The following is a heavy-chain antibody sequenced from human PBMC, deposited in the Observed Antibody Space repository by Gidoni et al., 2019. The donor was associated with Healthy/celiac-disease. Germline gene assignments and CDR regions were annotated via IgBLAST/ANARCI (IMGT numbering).Heavy chain of an antibody. CDR3: ARGGPGYGGNADDYYFDY. V-gene: IGHV3-21*01. J-gene: IGHJ4*02. CDR2: ISSSSSYI. Sequence: EVQLVESGGGLVKPGGSLRLSCAAAGFAFSSYSMNWVRQAPGKGLEWVSSISSSSSYIYYADSVKGRFTISRDNAKNSLYLQMNSLRAEDTAVYYCARGGPGYGGNADDYYFDYWGQGTLVTVSS. D-gene: IGHD4-17*01. CDR1: GFAFSSYS.